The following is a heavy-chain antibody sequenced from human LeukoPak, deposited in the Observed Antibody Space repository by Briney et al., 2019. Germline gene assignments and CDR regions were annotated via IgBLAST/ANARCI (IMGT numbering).Heavy chain of an antibody. CDR3: ARVKQHDSGGNSNLFDY. D-gene: IGHD4-23*01. CDR1: DFSTSSGYY. CDR2: VYHSGNT. Sequence: SETLSPTCSVSDFSTSSGYYWGWIRQPPGKALEWVGSVYHSGNTYYNPSLMSRVTISVDTSKSQFSLNLNSVTAADAAVYYCARVKQHDSGGNSNLFDYWGQGILVTVSS. V-gene: IGHV4-38-2*02. J-gene: IGHJ4*02.